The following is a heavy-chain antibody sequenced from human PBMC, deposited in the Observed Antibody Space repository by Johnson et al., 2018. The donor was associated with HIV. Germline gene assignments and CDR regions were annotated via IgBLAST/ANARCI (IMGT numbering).Heavy chain of an antibody. D-gene: IGHD6-6*01. CDR1: GFTFSSYA. V-gene: IGHV3-30*04. CDR2: ISYDGSNK. CDR3: ARDILEYSSSVPDAFDI. Sequence: QVQLVESGGGVVQPGRSLRLSCAASGFTFSSYAMHWVRQAPGKGLAWVAVISYDGSNKSYADSVKGRFTISRDNSKNTLYLQMNSLRAEDTAVYYCARDILEYSSSVPDAFDIWGQGTMVTVSS. J-gene: IGHJ3*02.